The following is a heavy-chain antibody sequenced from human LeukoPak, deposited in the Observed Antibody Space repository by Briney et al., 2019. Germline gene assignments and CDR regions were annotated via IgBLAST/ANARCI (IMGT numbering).Heavy chain of an antibody. D-gene: IGHD3-22*01. J-gene: IGHJ4*02. V-gene: IGHV4-38-2*02. Sequence: PSETLSLTCTVSGYSISSGYYWGWIRQPPGKGLEWIGSTYHSGSTYYKPSLKSRVTISVDTSKNQFSLKLSSVTAADTAVFYCARERSGYSLFDYWGQGTLVTVSS. CDR1: GYSISSGYY. CDR2: TYHSGST. CDR3: ARERSGYSLFDY.